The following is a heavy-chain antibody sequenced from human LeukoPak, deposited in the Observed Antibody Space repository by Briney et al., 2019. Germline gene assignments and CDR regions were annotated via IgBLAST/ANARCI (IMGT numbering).Heavy chain of an antibody. CDR2: ISSNGGST. D-gene: IGHD3-22*01. J-gene: IGHJ5*02. V-gene: IGHV3-64*01. Sequence: GGSLRLSCAASGFTFSSYAMHWVRQAPGKGLEYVSAISSNGGSTYYANSVKGRFTISRDNAKNSLYLQMNSLRAEDTAVYYCARDGDDSSGYYSRSGGFDPWGQGTLVTVSS. CDR1: GFTFSSYA. CDR3: ARDGDDSSGYYSRSGGFDP.